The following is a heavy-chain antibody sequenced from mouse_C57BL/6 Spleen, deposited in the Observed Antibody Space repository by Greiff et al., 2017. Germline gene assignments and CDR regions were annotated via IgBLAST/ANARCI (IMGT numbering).Heavy chain of an antibody. D-gene: IGHD2-3*01. J-gene: IGHJ2*01. CDR2: ISSGGSYT. V-gene: IGHV5-6*01. CDR1: GFTFSSYG. CDR3: ARQGNGYYGFDY. Sequence: EVQRVESGGDLVKPGGSLKLSCAASGFTFSSYGMSWVRQTPDKRLEWVATISSGGSYTYYPDSVKGRFTISRDNAKNTLYLQMSSLKSEDTAMYYCARQGNGYYGFDYWGQGTTLTVSS.